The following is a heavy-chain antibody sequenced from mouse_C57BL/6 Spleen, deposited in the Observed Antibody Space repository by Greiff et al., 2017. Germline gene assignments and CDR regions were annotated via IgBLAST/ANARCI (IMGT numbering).Heavy chain of an antibody. V-gene: IGHV1-39*01. Sequence: VHVKQSGPELVKPGASVKISCKASGYSFTDYNMNWVKQSNGKSLEWIGVINPNYGTTSYNQKFQGKATLTVDQSSSTAYMQLNSLTSEDSAVYYCAGGNYGEGAMDYWGQGTSVTVSS. D-gene: IGHD2-1*01. CDR3: AGGNYGEGAMDY. J-gene: IGHJ4*01. CDR1: GYSFTDYN. CDR2: INPNYGTT.